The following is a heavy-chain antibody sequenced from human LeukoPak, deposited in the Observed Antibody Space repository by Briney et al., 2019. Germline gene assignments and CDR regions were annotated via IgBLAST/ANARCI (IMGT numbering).Heavy chain of an antibody. CDR3: AKGEDTATLFDY. CDR2: IRYDGSNK. J-gene: IGHJ4*02. CDR1: GFTFSSYG. V-gene: IGHV3-30*02. Sequence: PGGSLRPSCAASGFTFSSYGMHWVRQAPGKGLEWVAFIRYDGSNKYYADSVKGRFTISRDNSKNTLYLQMNSLRAEDTAVYYCAKGEDTATLFDYWGQGTLVTVSS. D-gene: IGHD5-18*01.